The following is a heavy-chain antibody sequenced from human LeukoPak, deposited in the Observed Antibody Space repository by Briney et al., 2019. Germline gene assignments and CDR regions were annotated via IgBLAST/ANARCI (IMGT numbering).Heavy chain of an antibody. D-gene: IGHD3-22*01. CDR1: GGTFSRFT. CDR3: AREWGLESSGYYYAY. Sequence: SVNVSCKASGGTFSRFTISWVRQAPGQGFEWMGGITPIFGTANFAQKFQGRVSITADESTSTAFMELSSLRSEDTAVYYCAREWGLESSGYYYAYWGQGTLVTVSS. V-gene: IGHV1-69*13. J-gene: IGHJ4*02. CDR2: ITPIFGTA.